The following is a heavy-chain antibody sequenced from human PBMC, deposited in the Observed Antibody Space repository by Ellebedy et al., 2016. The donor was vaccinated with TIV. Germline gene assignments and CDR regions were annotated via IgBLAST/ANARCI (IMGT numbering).Heavy chain of an antibody. CDR3: ASYRYHYYLGNTIFVY. J-gene: IGHJ4*02. V-gene: IGHV3-23*01. Sequence: GESLKISCAASGFTFSSYAMSWVRQAPGQGLEWVSGINGNAVSTAYADSVKGRFTISRDNSKDTLFLQMNSLRAEDTAVYYCASYRYHYYLGNTIFVYWGQGTLVTVSS. D-gene: IGHD3-10*01. CDR2: INGNAVST. CDR1: GFTFSSYA.